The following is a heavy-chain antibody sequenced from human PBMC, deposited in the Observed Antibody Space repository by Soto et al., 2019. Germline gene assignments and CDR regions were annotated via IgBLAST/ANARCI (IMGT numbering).Heavy chain of an antibody. CDR3: ARPGRGSAHYYYYGMDV. CDR1: GGSISSSSYY. V-gene: IGHV4-39*01. CDR2: IYYSGST. Sequence: SETLSLTCTVSGGSISSSSYYWGWIRQPPGKGLEWIGSIYYSGSTYYNPSLKSRVTISVDTSKNQFSLKLSSVTAADTAVYYCARPGRGSAHYYYYGMDVWGQGTTVTVS. J-gene: IGHJ6*02.